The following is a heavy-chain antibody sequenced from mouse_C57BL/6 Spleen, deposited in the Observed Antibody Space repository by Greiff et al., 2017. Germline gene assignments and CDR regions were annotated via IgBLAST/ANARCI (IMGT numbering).Heavy chain of an antibody. D-gene: IGHD1-1*01. CDR1: GFSLSTSGMG. V-gene: IGHV8-12*01. CDR2: IYWDDDK. J-gene: IGHJ4*01. Sequence: QVTLKVSGPGILQSSQTLSLTCSFSGFSLSTSGMGVSWIRQPSGKGLEWLAHIYWDDDKRYNPSLKSRLTISKDTSRNQVFLKITSVDTADTATYYCARRILITTVVADYYAMDYWGQGTSVTVSS. CDR3: ARRILITTVVADYYAMDY.